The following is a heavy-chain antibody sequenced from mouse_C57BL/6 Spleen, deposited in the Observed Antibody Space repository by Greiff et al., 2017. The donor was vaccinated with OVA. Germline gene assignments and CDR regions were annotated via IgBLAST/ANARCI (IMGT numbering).Heavy chain of an antibody. CDR2: IGWNDDK. D-gene: IGHD2-1*01. J-gene: IGHJ4*01. CDR3: AQMIYYGRLYAMDY. CDR1: GFSLSTSNMG. V-gene: IGHV8-5*01. Sequence: QVTLKESGPGILQPSQTLSLTCSFSGFSLSTSNMGIGWIRQPSGKGLEWLAHIGWNDDKYYNPSLKSRLPLSKDTSNNQVFLKITSLDTADTATYYCAQMIYYGRLYAMDYWGQGTSVTVSS.